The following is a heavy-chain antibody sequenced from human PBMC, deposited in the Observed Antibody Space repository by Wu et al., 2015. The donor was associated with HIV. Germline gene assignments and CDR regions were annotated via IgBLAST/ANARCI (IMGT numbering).Heavy chain of an antibody. CDR2: IDHSESA. CDR3: ARGYCSGGTCHGFQL. J-gene: IGHJ5*02. Sequence: QVQLQQWGAGLLKPSETLSLTCGVNGGSFSGYYRIWIRQPPGKGLEWIGDIDHSESATYNPSLKSRVTISGDTSKEQFFLNLKSVTAADTAVYFCARGYCSGGTCHGFQLWGQGTLV. D-gene: IGHD2-15*01. CDR1: GGSFSGYY. V-gene: IGHV4-34*02.